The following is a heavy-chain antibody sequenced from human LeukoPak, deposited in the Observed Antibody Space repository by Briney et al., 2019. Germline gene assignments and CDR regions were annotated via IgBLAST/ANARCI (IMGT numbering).Heavy chain of an antibody. CDR3: ARDDRWAFDY. CDR2: ISGSSRTI. Sequence: GGSLRLSCAASGFTFSDSSMNWVRLAPGKGLEWLSYISGSSRTIHYADSMKGRFTISRDNAKNSVYLQMNSLRAEDTAVYYCARDDRWAFDYWGQGTLVTVSS. D-gene: IGHD3-16*02. CDR1: GFTFSDSS. V-gene: IGHV3-48*01. J-gene: IGHJ4*02.